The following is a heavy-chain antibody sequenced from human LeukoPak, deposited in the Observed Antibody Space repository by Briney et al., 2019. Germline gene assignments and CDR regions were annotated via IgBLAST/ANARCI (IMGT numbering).Heavy chain of an antibody. D-gene: IGHD3-22*01. CDR1: GFTFSNAW. V-gene: IGHV3-15*01. CDR3: ARDLTGYYDSSGSTAD. Sequence: GGSLRLSCAASGFTFSNAWMSWVRQAPGKGLEWVGRIKSKTDGGTTDYAAPVKGRFTISRDDSKNTLYLQMNSLRAEDTAVYYCARDLTGYYDSSGSTADWGQGTLVTVSS. CDR2: IKSKTDGGTT. J-gene: IGHJ1*01.